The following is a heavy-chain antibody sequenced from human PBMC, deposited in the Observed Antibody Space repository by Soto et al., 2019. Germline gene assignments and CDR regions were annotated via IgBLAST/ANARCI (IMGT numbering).Heavy chain of an antibody. V-gene: IGHV4-30-2*05. J-gene: IGHJ5*02. CDR3: AKNAFCVRSSCSSIYGFGP. CDR1: GGSISSGGYS. Sequence: PSETLSLTCAVSGGSISSGGYSWSWIRQPPGKGLEWIGYIYHSGSTYYNPSLKSRVTISVDTSKNQSSLKVNSVTAADSAVYYCAKNAFCVRSSCSSIYGFGPWSQGFLVTVSS. CDR2: IYHSGST. D-gene: IGHD2-21*01.